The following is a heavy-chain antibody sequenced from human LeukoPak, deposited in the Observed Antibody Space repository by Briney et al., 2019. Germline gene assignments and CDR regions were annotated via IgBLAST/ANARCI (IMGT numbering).Heavy chain of an antibody. Sequence: SETLSLTCTVSGGSISSSSYYWGWIRQPPGKGLEWIGTIYYSGRTYYNTSLKSRVTISVDTSKNQFSLKLSSVTAADTAVYYCANTPDYDSSGYYSWGYYYYMDVWGKGTTVTISS. CDR3: ANTPDYDSSGYYSWGYYYYMDV. V-gene: IGHV4-39*01. J-gene: IGHJ6*03. D-gene: IGHD3-22*01. CDR1: GGSISSSSYY. CDR2: IYYSGRT.